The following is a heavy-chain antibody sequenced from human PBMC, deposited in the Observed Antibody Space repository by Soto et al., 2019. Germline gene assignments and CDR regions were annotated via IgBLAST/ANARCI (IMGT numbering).Heavy chain of an antibody. V-gene: IGHV3-9*01. CDR1: GFTFDDYA. Sequence: EVQLVESGGGLVQPGRSLRLSCAASGFTFDDYAMHWVRQAPGKGPEWVSGITWNSGSRGYAESVKGRFTISRDNGKHSRYLQMNSLRNEETALNYCAKSRWVLEFLRTMVTTFWGPFHIWGQGTRVSVSS. CDR3: AKSRWVLEFLRTMVTTFWGPFHI. D-gene: IGHD4-17*01. J-gene: IGHJ3*02. CDR2: ITWNSGSR.